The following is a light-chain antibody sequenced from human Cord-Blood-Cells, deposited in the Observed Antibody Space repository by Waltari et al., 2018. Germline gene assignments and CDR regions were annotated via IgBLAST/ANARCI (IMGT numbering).Light chain of an antibody. V-gene: IGKV3-20*01. Sequence: DIVLTQSPGTLSLSPGERATLSCRASQSVSSSYLAWYQQKPGQAPRLLIYGASSRATGMPARFSGSGSGTDFTLTISRLEPEEFAVYYCQQYGSSRTFGQGTKLEIK. CDR3: QQYGSSRT. CDR1: QSVSSSY. CDR2: GAS. J-gene: IGKJ2*01.